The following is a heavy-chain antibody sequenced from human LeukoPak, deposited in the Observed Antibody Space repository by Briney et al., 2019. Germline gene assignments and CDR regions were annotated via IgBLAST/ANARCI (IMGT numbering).Heavy chain of an antibody. CDR2: INPNSGGT. D-gene: IGHD3-10*01. CDR1: GYTFTGYY. CDR3: ARDPLWFGDAFDI. V-gene: IGHV1-2*02. J-gene: IGHJ3*02. Sequence: ASVKASCKASGYTFTGYYMHWVRQAPGQGLEWMGWINPNSGGTNYAQKFQGRVTMTRDTSISTAYIELSRLRSDDTAVYYCARDPLWFGDAFDIWGQGTMVTVSS.